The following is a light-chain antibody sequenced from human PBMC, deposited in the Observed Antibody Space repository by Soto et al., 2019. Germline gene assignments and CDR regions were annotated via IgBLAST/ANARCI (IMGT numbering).Light chain of an antibody. Sequence: QSVLTQPPSASGTPGQRVTISCSGSSTNIGSNYVYWYQQLPGTAPKLLIYRNNQRPSGVPDRFSGSKSGTSASLAISGLRSEDFSAYYCAAWDYSLSVQVFGTGTNVTVL. CDR1: STNIGSNY. V-gene: IGLV1-47*01. CDR2: RNN. CDR3: AAWDYSLSVQV. J-gene: IGLJ1*01.